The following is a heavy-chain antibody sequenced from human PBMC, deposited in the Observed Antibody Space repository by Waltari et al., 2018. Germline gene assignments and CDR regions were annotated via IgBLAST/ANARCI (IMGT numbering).Heavy chain of an antibody. CDR2: IIPIFGTA. V-gene: IGHV1-69*12. J-gene: IGHJ2*01. D-gene: IGHD2-2*01. Sequence: QVQLVQSGAEVKKPGSSVKVSCKASGGPCSSYAISWVRQAPRPGLEGMGGIIPIFGTANYAQKFQGRVTITADESTSTAYMELSSLRSEDTAVYYCARGSDCSSTSCSSYWYFDLWGRGTLVTVSS. CDR3: ARGSDCSSTSCSSYWYFDL. CDR1: GGPCSSYA.